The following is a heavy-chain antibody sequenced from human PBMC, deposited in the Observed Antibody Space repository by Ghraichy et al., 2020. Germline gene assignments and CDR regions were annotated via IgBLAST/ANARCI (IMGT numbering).Heavy chain of an antibody. CDR2: INPSGGST. CDR3: ARDRVDFDY. J-gene: IGHJ4*02. D-gene: IGHD2-15*01. Sequence: ASVKVSCKASRYNFSSYYMHGVRQAPGQGLEWMGIINPSGGSTSYAQKFQGRVTMTRDTSTSTVYMELSSLRSEDTAVYYCARDRVDFDYWGQGTLVTVSS. CDR1: RYNFSSYY. V-gene: IGHV1-46*01.